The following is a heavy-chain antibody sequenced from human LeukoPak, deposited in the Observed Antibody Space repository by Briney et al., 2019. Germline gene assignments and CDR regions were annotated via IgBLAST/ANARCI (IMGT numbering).Heavy chain of an antibody. J-gene: IGHJ4*02. CDR1: GFTFSSYG. V-gene: IGHV3-33*01. D-gene: IGHD1-26*01. CDR3: ARCRDSVSYNLLGY. Sequence: PGRSLRLSCAASGFTFSSYGMHWVRQAPGKGLEWVAVIWPDGSEKYYANSVKGRFTISRDNPKNTLYLQVSSLRAEDTAVYYCARCRDSVSYNLLGYWGQGTLVTVSS. CDR2: IWPDGSEK.